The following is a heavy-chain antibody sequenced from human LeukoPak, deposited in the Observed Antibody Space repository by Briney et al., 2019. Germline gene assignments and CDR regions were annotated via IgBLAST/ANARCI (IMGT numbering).Heavy chain of an antibody. J-gene: IGHJ4*02. V-gene: IGHV4-34*01. Sequence: SETLSLTCAVYGGSFSGYYWSWIRQPPGKGLEWIGEINHSGSTNYNPSLKSRVTISVDTSKNQFSLKLSSVTAADTAVYYCARARRSGPLDYWGQGTLVTVSS. CDR1: GGSFSGYY. D-gene: IGHD1-14*01. CDR3: ARARRSGPLDY. CDR2: INHSGST.